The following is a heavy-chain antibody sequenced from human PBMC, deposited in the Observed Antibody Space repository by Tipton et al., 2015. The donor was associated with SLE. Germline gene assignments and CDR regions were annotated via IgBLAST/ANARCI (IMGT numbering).Heavy chain of an antibody. CDR3: ARSLDSSGTFDY. CDR2: ITTGPSYA. J-gene: IGHJ4*02. Sequence: SLRLSCAASGFTFSSYAMHWVRQAPGKGLEWVSYITTGPSYANYADSVKGRFTISRDNAKNSLYLQMNSLRAEDTAVYYCARSLDSSGTFDYWGQGTLVTVSS. CDR1: GFTFSSYA. V-gene: IGHV3-21*05. D-gene: IGHD3-22*01.